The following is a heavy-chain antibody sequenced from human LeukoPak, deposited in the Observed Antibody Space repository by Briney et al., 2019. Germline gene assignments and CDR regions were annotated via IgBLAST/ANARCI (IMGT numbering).Heavy chain of an antibody. CDR3: VKDHDWGAFHI. J-gene: IGHJ3*02. CDR1: GFTFSTYA. V-gene: IGHV3-64D*06. D-gene: IGHD7-27*01. Sequence: GGSLRLSCSASGFTFSTYAMHWVRQAPGKGLEYVSGISSNGGSTYYADSVKGRFTISRDDSKNTLYLQMSSLRVEDTAVYYCVKDHDWGAFHIWGQWTMVTVSS. CDR2: ISSNGGST.